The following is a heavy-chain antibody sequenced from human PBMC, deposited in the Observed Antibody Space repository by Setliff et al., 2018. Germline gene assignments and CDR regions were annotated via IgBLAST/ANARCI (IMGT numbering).Heavy chain of an antibody. D-gene: IGHD3-22*01. V-gene: IGHV1-3*04. J-gene: IGHJ4*02. CDR1: GYTFTNYD. Sequence: ASVKVSCKTSGYTFTNYDINWVRQAPGQRLEWMGFIYTDNGNTKYSKNFQDRVAITRDTSASTAYMELTSLTSDDTALYYCVRGQGPRTVVAIPFDHWGQGTLVTVSS. CDR3: VRGQGPRTVVAIPFDH. CDR2: IYTDNGNT.